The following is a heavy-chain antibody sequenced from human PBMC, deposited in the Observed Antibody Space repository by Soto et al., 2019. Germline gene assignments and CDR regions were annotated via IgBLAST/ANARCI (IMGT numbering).Heavy chain of an antibody. CDR3: ARNRKSDYYYYYMDV. J-gene: IGHJ6*03. CDR1: GGTFISYT. Sequence: GASVKVSCKASGGTFISYTISWVRQAPGQGLEWMGRIIPILGIANYAQKFQGRVTITADKSTSTAYMELSSLKSEDTAVYYCARNRKSDYYYYYMDVWGKGTTVTVSS. CDR2: IIPILGIA. V-gene: IGHV1-69*02.